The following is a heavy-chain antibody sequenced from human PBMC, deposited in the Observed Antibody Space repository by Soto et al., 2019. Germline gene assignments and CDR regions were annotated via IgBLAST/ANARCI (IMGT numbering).Heavy chain of an antibody. CDR3: ARFRFGSVEGWFDP. V-gene: IGHV4-31*03. CDR1: GGSISSGGYY. Sequence: QVQLQESGPGLVKPSQTLSLTCTVSGGSISSGGYYWSWIRQHPGKGLEWIGYIYYSGSTYYNPSRQSRVTISVATSKTQFSLKLSSVTAADTAVYYCARFRFGSVEGWFDPGGQGNLVTVSS. J-gene: IGHJ5*02. D-gene: IGHD3-10*01. CDR2: IYYSGST.